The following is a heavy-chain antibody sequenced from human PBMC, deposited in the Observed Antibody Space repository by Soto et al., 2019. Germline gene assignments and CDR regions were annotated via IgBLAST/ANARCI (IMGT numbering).Heavy chain of an antibody. D-gene: IGHD2-2*01. CDR2: IYYSGST. Sequence: PSETLSLTFTVSGGSISSYCWSWIRQPPGKGLEWIGYIYYSGSTNYNPSLKSRVTISVDTPKNPFSLKLSSVTPADTAGYYCARVSDCSSTSCYGRWFDPWGQGTLVT. CDR1: GGSISSYC. CDR3: ARVSDCSSTSCYGRWFDP. V-gene: IGHV4-59*01. J-gene: IGHJ5*02.